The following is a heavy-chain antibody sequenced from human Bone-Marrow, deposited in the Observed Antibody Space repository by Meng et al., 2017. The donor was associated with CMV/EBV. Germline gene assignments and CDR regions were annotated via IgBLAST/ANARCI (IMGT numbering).Heavy chain of an antibody. D-gene: IGHD2-2*01. V-gene: IGHV3-7*01. CDR1: GFTFSSYW. CDR2: IKQDGSEK. J-gene: IGHJ4*02. Sequence: GGSLRLSCAASGFTFSSYWMSWVRQAPGKGLEWVANIKQDGSEKYYVDSVKGRFTISRDNAKNSLYLQMNSLRAEDTAVYYCAREIIVVVPAAGFDYWGQGTLVTVSS. CDR3: AREIIVVVPAAGFDY.